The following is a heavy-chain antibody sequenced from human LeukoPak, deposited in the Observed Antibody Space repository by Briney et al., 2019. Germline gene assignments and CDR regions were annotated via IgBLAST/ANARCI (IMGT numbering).Heavy chain of an antibody. CDR1: GYTFTGYY. CDR3: ARWGKYYYDSSGYYY. Sequence: GASVTVSFTASGYTFTGYYMHWVRQAPGQGLEWMGWIHPNSGGTKYAQRFQGRVTVTRDTSISTVYMELSRLRSDDTAVYYCARWGKYYYDSSGYYYWGQGTLVSVSS. CDR2: IHPNSGGT. D-gene: IGHD3-22*01. J-gene: IGHJ4*02. V-gene: IGHV1-2*02.